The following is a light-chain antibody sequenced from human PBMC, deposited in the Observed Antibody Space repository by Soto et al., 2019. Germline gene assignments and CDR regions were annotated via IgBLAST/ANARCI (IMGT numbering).Light chain of an antibody. CDR3: HYYDDSPPFP. CDR2: GAS. Sequence: LSPGEXAXXSXXXXXXVSSXFFSWYQQKPGQAPRLLIYGASSRATGIPDRFSGSGSGTDFTLTISRLEPEDFAVYYCHYYDDSPPFPFGPGTKLDIK. CDR1: XXVSSXF. J-gene: IGKJ3*01. V-gene: IGKV3-20*01.